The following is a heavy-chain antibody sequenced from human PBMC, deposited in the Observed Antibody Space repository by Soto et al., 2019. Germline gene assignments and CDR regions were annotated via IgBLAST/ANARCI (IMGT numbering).Heavy chain of an antibody. Sequence: GXSLRLSCAASGFTFSSYGMHWVRQAPGKGLEWVAVISYDGSNKYYADSVKGRFTISRDNSKNTLYLQMNSLRAEDTAVYYCAKELSAYCEGDCYSENWFDPWGQGTLVTVSS. CDR2: ISYDGSNK. CDR1: GFTFSSYG. V-gene: IGHV3-30*18. D-gene: IGHD2-21*02. J-gene: IGHJ5*02. CDR3: AKELSAYCEGDCYSENWFDP.